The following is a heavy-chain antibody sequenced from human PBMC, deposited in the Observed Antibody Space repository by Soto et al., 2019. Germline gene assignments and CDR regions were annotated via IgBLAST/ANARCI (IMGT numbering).Heavy chain of an antibody. CDR2: ISGSGGST. J-gene: IGHJ4*02. D-gene: IGHD3-3*01. Sequence: EVQLLESGGGLVQPGGSLRVSCAASGFTFSSYAMSWVRQAPGKGLEWVSVISGSGGSTYYADSVKGRFTISRDNSKNTLYLQMNYLRAEDTAVYYCAKAYSIFGVLIAYFNYWGQGTLVTVSS. CDR3: AKAYSIFGVLIAYFNY. V-gene: IGHV3-23*01. CDR1: GFTFSSYA.